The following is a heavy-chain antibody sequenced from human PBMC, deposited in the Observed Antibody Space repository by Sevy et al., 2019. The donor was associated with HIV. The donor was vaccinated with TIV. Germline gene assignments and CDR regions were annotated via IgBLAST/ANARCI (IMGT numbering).Heavy chain of an antibody. D-gene: IGHD6-19*01. V-gene: IGHV3-30-3*01. CDR2: ISYDGSNK. J-gene: IGHJ6*02. Sequence: GGSLRLSCAASGFTFSSYAMHWVRQAPGKGVEWVAVISYDGSNKYYADSVKGRFTISRDNSKNTLYLQMNSLRAEDTAVYYCARASVAGTQYYYYGMDVWGQGTTVTVSS. CDR1: GFTFSSYA. CDR3: ARASVAGTQYYYYGMDV.